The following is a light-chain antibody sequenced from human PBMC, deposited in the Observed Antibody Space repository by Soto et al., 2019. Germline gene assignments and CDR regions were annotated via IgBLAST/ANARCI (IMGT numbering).Light chain of an antibody. Sequence: IVLTQSPGTLSLSPGERATLSCRASQSISSNYLAWYQQTPGQAPRLLIYDASSRAAGIPDRFSGSGSGTEFTLTISRLEPEDFGVYYCQQYGGSPRTFGQGTKVEIK. CDR1: QSISSNY. V-gene: IGKV3-20*01. J-gene: IGKJ1*01. CDR2: DAS. CDR3: QQYGGSPRT.